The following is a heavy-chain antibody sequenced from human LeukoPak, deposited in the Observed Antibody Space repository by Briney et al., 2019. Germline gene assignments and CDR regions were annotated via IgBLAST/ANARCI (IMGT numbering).Heavy chain of an antibody. CDR2: INPNSGGT. J-gene: IGHJ4*02. D-gene: IGHD5-18*01. Sequence: ASVKVSCKASGYTFTGYDMHWVRQDPGQGLEWMGWINPNSGGTNNEQKFQGRVTMTRDTSISTAYMELSRLRFDDTAVYYCARGDVDTAMVTPDYWGQGTLVTVSS. V-gene: IGHV1-2*02. CDR1: GYTFTGYD. CDR3: ARGDVDTAMVTPDY.